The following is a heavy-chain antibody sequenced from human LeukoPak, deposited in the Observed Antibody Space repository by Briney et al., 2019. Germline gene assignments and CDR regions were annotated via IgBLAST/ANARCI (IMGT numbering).Heavy chain of an antibody. V-gene: IGHV4-39*07. Sequence: SETLSLTCTVSGGSISSSSYYWGWIRQPPGKGLEWIGSIYYSGSTHYNPSLKSRVTISVDTSKNQFSLKLSSVTAADTAVYYCARGFGGGYNFDYWGQGTLVTVSS. J-gene: IGHJ4*02. CDR2: IYYSGST. CDR1: GGSISSSSYY. D-gene: IGHD5-24*01. CDR3: ARGFGGGYNFDY.